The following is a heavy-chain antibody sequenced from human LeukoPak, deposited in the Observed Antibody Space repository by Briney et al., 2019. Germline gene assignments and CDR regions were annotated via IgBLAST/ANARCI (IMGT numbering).Heavy chain of an antibody. CDR3: AKQVPTRGSSGWYYYYGMDV. D-gene: IGHD6-19*01. CDR2: ISYDGSNI. Sequence: GRSLRLSCAASGFTFSSYGMHWVRQAPGKGLEWVAVISYDGSNIYYADSVKGRFTISRDNSKNTLYLQMNSLRAEDTAVYYCAKQVPTRGSSGWYYYYGMDVWGQGTTVTVSS. V-gene: IGHV3-30*18. J-gene: IGHJ6*02. CDR1: GFTFSSYG.